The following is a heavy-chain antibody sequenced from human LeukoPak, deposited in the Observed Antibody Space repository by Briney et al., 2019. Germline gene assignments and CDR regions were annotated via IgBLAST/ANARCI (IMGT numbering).Heavy chain of an antibody. Sequence: ASVKVSCKVSGYTLTELSMHWVRQAPGKGLEWMGGSDPEDGETIYAQKFQGRATMTEDTSTDTAYMELSSLRSEDTAVYYCATLYCSSTSCKTNNWFDPWGQGTLVTVSS. CDR1: GYTLTELS. J-gene: IGHJ5*02. CDR3: ATLYCSSTSCKTNNWFDP. V-gene: IGHV1-24*01. CDR2: SDPEDGET. D-gene: IGHD2-2*01.